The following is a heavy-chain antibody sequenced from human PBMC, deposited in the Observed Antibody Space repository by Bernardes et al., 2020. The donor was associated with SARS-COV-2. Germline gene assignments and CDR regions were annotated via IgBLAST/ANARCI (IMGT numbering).Heavy chain of an antibody. D-gene: IGHD6-6*01. CDR2: INHSGST. Sequence: SETLSLTCAVYGGSFSGYYWSWIRQPPGKGLEWIGEINHSGSTNYNPSLKSRVTISVDTSKNQFSLKLSSVTAADTAVYYCARELVSSGYYYYGMDVWGQGTTVTVSS. CDR1: GGSFSGYY. V-gene: IGHV4-34*01. CDR3: ARELVSSGYYYYGMDV. J-gene: IGHJ6*02.